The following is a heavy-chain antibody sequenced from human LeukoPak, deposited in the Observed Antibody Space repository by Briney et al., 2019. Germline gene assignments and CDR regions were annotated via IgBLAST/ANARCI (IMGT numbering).Heavy chain of an antibody. J-gene: IGHJ4*02. D-gene: IGHD5-12*01. CDR2: ISGSGTTI. Sequence: GGSLRLSCAVSGFTFSDYSMSWIRQAPGKGLEWVSYISGSGTTIYYADSVKGRFTISRDDAKNSLYLQMNSLRAEDTAVYYCARDVGGSVDCWGQGTLVTVSS. V-gene: IGHV3-11*01. CDR3: ARDVGGSVDC. CDR1: GFTFSDYS.